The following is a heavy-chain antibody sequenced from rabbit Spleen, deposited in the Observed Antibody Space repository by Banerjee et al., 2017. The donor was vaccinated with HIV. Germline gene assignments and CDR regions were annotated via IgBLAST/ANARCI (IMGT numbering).Heavy chain of an antibody. D-gene: IGHD1-1*01. V-gene: IGHV1S40*01. J-gene: IGHJ6*01. CDR3: ARDTSSSFSSYGMDL. Sequence: QSLEESGGDLVKPGASLTLTCTASGVSFSISSYMCWVRQAPGKGLEWIACIDAGSSAFTYFATWAKGRFTISKTSSTTVTLQMTRLTAADTATYFCARDTSSSFSSYGMDLGGPGTLVTVS. CDR1: GVSFSISSY. CDR2: IDAGSSAFT.